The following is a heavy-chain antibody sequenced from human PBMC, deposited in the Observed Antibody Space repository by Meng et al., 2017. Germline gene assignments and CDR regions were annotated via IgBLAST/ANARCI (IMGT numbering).Heavy chain of an antibody. CDR1: GFTFSSYS. D-gene: IGHD5-18*01. V-gene: IGHV3-21*01. Sequence: VLLVRSGGGLVTPGVSLRPSCAASGFTFSSYSMNWVRQAPGKGLEWVSSISSSSSYIYYADSVKGRFTISRDNAKNSLYLQMNSLRAEDTAVYYCARDPDTATPDYFDYWGQGTLVTVSS. CDR2: ISSSSSYI. CDR3: ARDPDTATPDYFDY. J-gene: IGHJ4*02.